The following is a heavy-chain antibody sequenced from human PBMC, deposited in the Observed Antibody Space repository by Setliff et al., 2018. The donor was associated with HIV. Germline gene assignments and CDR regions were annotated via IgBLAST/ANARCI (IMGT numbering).Heavy chain of an antibody. J-gene: IGHJ4*02. CDR3: TSRYYYDSFLESG. Sequence: ETLSLSCAASGFTFSNAWMSWVRQAPGKGLEWVGRIKSKTDGGTTDYAAPVKGRSTISRDDSKNTLYLQMNSLKTEDTAVYYCTSRYYYDSFLESGWGQGTLVTVSS. CDR1: GFTFSNAW. D-gene: IGHD3-22*01. CDR2: IKSKTDGGTT. V-gene: IGHV3-15*01.